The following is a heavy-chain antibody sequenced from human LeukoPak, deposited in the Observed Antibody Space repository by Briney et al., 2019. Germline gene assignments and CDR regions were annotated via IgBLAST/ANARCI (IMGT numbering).Heavy chain of an antibody. CDR1: GYTLTGYY. J-gene: IGHJ4*02. CDR2: INPNSGGT. V-gene: IGHV1-2*04. D-gene: IGHD2-2*01. CDR3: ARAKYQLLNFDY. Sequence: ASVKVSCKASGYTLTGYYMHWVRQAPGQGLEWMGWINPNSGGTNYAQKFQGWVTMTRDTSISTAYMELSRLRSDDTAVYYCARAKYQLLNFDYWGQGTLVTVSS.